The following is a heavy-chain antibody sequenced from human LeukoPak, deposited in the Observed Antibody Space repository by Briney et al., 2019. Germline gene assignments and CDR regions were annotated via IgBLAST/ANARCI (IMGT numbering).Heavy chain of an antibody. Sequence: GGSLRLSCAASGFTFSSYGMSWVRQAPGKGLEWVSAISGSGGSTYYADSVKGRFTISRDNSKNTLYLQMNSLRAEDTAVYCCAKDSSGYLAEYFQHWGQGTLVTVSS. CDR3: AKDSSGYLAEYFQH. J-gene: IGHJ1*01. CDR1: GFTFSSYG. CDR2: ISGSGGST. V-gene: IGHV3-23*01. D-gene: IGHD3-22*01.